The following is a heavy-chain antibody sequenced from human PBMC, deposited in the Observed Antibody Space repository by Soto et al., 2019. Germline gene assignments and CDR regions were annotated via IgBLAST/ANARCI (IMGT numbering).Heavy chain of an antibody. V-gene: IGHV1-18*01. Sequence: ASVKVSCKASGYTFTSYAITWVRQAPGQGLEWMGWISAYNGNTNYAQKLQGRVTMTTDTSTSTAYMELRSLRSDDTAVYYCAELAHDSWSSRLFEPENSSRTDYYYYGMDVWGQGTTVTVSS. CDR1: GYTFTSYA. CDR3: AELAHDSWSSRLFEPENSSRTDYYYYGMDV. D-gene: IGHD3-3*01. J-gene: IGHJ6*02. CDR2: ISAYNGNT.